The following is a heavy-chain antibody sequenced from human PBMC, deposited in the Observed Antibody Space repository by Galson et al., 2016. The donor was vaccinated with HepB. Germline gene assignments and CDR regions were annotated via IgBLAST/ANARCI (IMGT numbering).Heavy chain of an antibody. CDR3: ARDRGVESGGSWYSTYFDH. V-gene: IGHV3-33*01. J-gene: IGHJ4*02. CDR1: GFTFSSHG. CDR2: IWSGGYNE. Sequence: SLRLSCAASGFTFSSHGMHWVRQAPGKGLEWVSLIWSGGYNEWYADSVKGRFTISRDNSKNTLYLEMDGLRAEDTAVYYCARDRGVESGGSWYSTYFDHWGQGTLVTVSS. D-gene: IGHD2-15*01.